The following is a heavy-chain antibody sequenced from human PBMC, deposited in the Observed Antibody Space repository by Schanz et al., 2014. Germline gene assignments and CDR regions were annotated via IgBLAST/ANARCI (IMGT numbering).Heavy chain of an antibody. CDR3: ARGTMPGAFDI. D-gene: IGHD1-26*01. CDR2: ITAYNGDT. CDR1: GYTFTSHG. J-gene: IGHJ3*02. V-gene: IGHV1-18*01. Sequence: QVQLVQSGAEVKKPGASVKVSCKASGYTFTSHGISWVRQAPGQGLEWMGWITAYNGDTNYALKLQGRVTMTTDTTEITGYMELSSVRDEDTAVCDCARGTMPGAFDIWGQGTMVTVSS.